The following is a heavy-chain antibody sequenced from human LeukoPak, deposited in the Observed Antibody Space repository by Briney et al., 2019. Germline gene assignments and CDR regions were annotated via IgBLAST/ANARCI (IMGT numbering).Heavy chain of an antibody. J-gene: IGHJ4*02. V-gene: IGHV3-48*03. CDR2: ISTEGGTI. D-gene: IGHD1-26*01. Sequence: GGSLRLSCEASGFSFITYEMKWVRQAPGKGLEWVSLISTEGGTIHYADSVKGRFTISRDNDKKSLYLEMTSLRLEDSGIYYCTRSFKDDFWGQGTLVTVSS. CDR3: TRSFKDDF. CDR1: GFSFITYE.